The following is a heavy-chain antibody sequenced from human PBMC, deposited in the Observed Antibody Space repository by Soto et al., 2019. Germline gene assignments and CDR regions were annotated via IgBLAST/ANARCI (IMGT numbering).Heavy chain of an antibody. CDR1: GFTFSSYS. CDR2: ISSSSSTI. D-gene: IGHD3-22*01. Sequence: GGSLRLSCAASGFTFSSYSMNWVRQAPGKGLEWVSYISSSSSTIYYADSVKGRFTISRDNAKNSLYLQMNSLRDEDTAVYYCARVETYYYDSSGYWTTYYFDYWGQGTLVTVSS. CDR3: ARVETYYYDSSGYWTTYYFDY. V-gene: IGHV3-48*02. J-gene: IGHJ4*02.